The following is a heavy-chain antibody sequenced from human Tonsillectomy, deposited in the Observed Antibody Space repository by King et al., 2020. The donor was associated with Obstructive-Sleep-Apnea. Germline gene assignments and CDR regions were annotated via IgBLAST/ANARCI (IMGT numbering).Heavy chain of an antibody. CDR2: IYHSGST. Sequence: VQLQESGPGLVKPSQTLSLTCAVSGGSISSGSYSWSWIRQPPGKGLDWIGYIYHSGSTHYNPSLNSRVTISVAPPKNQFSLKLSSVTAADTAVYYCARGGYYGDYRTAVGADYWGQGTLVTVSS. V-gene: IGHV4-30-4*07. CDR1: GGSISSGSYS. CDR3: ARGGYYGDYRTAVGADY. D-gene: IGHD4-17*01. J-gene: IGHJ4*02.